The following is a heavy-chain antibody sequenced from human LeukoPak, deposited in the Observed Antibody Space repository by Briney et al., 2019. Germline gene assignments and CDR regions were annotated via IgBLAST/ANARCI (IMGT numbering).Heavy chain of an antibody. CDR1: GGSISSSSYY. CDR3: ARRMTLGYCSGGSCQRDYFDY. Sequence: PSETLSLTCTVSGGSISSSSYYWGWIRQPPGKGLEWIGSIYYSGSTYYNPSLKGRVTISVDTSKNQFSLKLSSVTAADTAVYYCARRMTLGYCSGGSCQRDYFDYWGQGTLVTVSS. V-gene: IGHV4-39*01. J-gene: IGHJ4*02. CDR2: IYYSGST. D-gene: IGHD2-15*01.